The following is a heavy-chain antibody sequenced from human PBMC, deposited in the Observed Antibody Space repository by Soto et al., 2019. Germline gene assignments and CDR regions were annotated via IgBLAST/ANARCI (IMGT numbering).Heavy chain of an antibody. D-gene: IGHD3-10*01. Sequence: GGSLRLSCATSGFTFSSYSMSWVRQAPGKGLEWVSGFRSSGDDGTTYYADSVKGRFTISRDNSKNTLFLQMDNLRAEDTAIYYCAKKVNSGSGSQYFDYWGQGTLVTV. CDR3: AKKVNSGSGSQYFDY. CDR2: FRSSGDDGTT. J-gene: IGHJ4*02. V-gene: IGHV3-23*01. CDR1: GFTFSSYS.